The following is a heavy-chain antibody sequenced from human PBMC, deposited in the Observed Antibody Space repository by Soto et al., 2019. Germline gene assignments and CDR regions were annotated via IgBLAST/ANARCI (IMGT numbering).Heavy chain of an antibody. D-gene: IGHD2-2*01. CDR1: GFTFDDYA. J-gene: IGHJ4*02. CDR2: ISWNSGSI. CDR3: AKDTGCSSTSCGPFDY. Sequence: GGSLRLSCAASGFTFDDYAMHWVRQAPGEGLEWVSGISWNSGSIGYADSVKGRFTISRDNAKNSLYLQMNSLRAEDTALYYCAKDTGCSSTSCGPFDYWGQGTLVTVSS. V-gene: IGHV3-9*01.